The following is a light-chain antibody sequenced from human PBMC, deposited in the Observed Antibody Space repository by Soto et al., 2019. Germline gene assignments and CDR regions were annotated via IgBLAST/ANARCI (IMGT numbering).Light chain of an antibody. J-gene: IGLJ2*01. CDR1: SSDVGGSKY. CDR2: EVS. Sequence: QSVLTQPPSASGSPGQSVTISCTGTSSDVGGSKYVSWYQQHPGKAPKLIIYEVSERPSGVPDRFSGSKSGNTASLTVSGLQAEDEAHYYCSSYAGSNNVVFGGGTQLTVL. V-gene: IGLV2-8*01. CDR3: SSYAGSNNVV.